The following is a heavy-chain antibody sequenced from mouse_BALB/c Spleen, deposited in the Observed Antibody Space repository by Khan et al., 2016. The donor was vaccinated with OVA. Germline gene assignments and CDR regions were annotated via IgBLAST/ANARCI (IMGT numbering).Heavy chain of an antibody. CDR1: GLNIKDTY. V-gene: IGHV14-3*02. Sequence: EVQLQESGAELAKSAATVTLSCTASGLNIKDTYMHCLKQWPEQGLVGIRRIDPPNGNTKYDPTFQGKATITADTSSNTAYLQLSSLTSEDTAVYYCARMARKWGQGTTLTVSS. CDR3: ARMARK. J-gene: IGHJ2*01. CDR2: IDPPNGNT.